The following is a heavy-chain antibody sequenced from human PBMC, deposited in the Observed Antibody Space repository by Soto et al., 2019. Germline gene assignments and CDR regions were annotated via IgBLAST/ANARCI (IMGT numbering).Heavy chain of an antibody. D-gene: IGHD6-13*01. Sequence: SDTLSLTCTVSDDSLTSGAYYWGLIRQPPGKGLEWIGTIQYRGSTYYNPSLQGRVTMTTDTSTSTAYMELRSLRSDDTAVYYCARDRRYSSSSGYWRQGTLVTVSS. CDR2: IQYRGST. V-gene: IGHV4-39*02. CDR1: DDSLTSGAYY. CDR3: ARDRRYSSSSGY. J-gene: IGHJ4*02.